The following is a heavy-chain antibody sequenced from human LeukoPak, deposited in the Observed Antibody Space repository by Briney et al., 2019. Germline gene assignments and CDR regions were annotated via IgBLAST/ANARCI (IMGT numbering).Heavy chain of an antibody. D-gene: IGHD5-12*01. CDR1: GGIFTSYT. CDR3: VRDDADSAYAAGDY. J-gene: IGHJ4*02. CDR2: VVPLLGIA. V-gene: IGHV1-69*04. Sequence: SVKVSCKASGGIFTSYTISWVRQAPGQGLEWMGRVVPLLGIANYAQKSQGRVTIVAEKSTRTVYMQLSGLTSEDTAIYYCVRDDADSAYAAGDYWGQGTLVTVSS.